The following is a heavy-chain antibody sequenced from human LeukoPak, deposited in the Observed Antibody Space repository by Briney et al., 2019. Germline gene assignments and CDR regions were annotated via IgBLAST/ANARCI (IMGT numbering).Heavy chain of an antibody. CDR3: ARRYGSGSPSRDWFGP. D-gene: IGHD3-10*01. CDR2: IYYSGST. CDR1: GGSISSYY. Sequence: PSETLSLTCTVSGGSISSYYWSWIRQPPGKGLEWIGYIYYSGSTNYNPSLKSRVTISVDTSKNQFSLKLSSVTAADTAVYYCARRYGSGSPSRDWFGPWGQGTLVTVSS. J-gene: IGHJ5*02. V-gene: IGHV4-59*01.